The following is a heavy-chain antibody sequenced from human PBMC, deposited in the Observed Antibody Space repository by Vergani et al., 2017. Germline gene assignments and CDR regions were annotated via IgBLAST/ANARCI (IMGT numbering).Heavy chain of an antibody. D-gene: IGHD4-11*01. CDR3: AKDLSYSTAWPHFDS. Sequence: QVHLVESGGGVVQPGRSLTLSWVASGFGSRVHGMHWVRKAPGKGLGWVAMISYDGDRRDYGDFAKGRFTISRDSSKTVYLQMNSLRVEDTAMYFCAKDLSYSTAWPHFDSRGQGTLVTVSS. CDR2: ISYDGDRR. J-gene: IGHJ4*02. V-gene: IGHV3-30*18. CDR1: GFGSRVHG.